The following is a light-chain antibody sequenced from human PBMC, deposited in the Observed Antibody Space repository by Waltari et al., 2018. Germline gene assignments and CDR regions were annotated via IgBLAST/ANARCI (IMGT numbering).Light chain of an antibody. V-gene: IGKV1-5*03. Sequence: DIQMTQSPSTLSASVGDTVSITCRASQSINRWLAWSQQKPGKAPNRLIYRPSTLESGVPSGFSGSESGAEFTLTISSLQPDEFATYDCQQDSDDWTFGQGTKVEIK. CDR3: QQDSDDWT. CDR1: QSINRW. J-gene: IGKJ1*01. CDR2: RPS.